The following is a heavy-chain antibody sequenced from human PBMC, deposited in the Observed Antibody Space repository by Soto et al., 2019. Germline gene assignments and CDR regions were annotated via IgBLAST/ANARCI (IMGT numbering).Heavy chain of an antibody. CDR3: ARGPGVPAAIPSYYGMDV. J-gene: IGHJ6*02. Sequence: HPGGSLRLSCAASGFTFSSYWMHWVRQAPGKGLVWVSRINSDGSSTSYADSVKGRFTISRDNAKNTLYLQMNSLRAEDTAVYYCARGPGVPAAIPSYYGMDVWGQGTTVTVSS. CDR1: GFTFSSYW. D-gene: IGHD2-2*02. V-gene: IGHV3-74*01. CDR2: INSDGSST.